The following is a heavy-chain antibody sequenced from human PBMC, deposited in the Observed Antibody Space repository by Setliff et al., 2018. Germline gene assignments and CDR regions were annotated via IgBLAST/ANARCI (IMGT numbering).Heavy chain of an antibody. CDR2: ISAYNGYT. Sequence: ASVKVSCKPSGYTFTSYGISWVRQAPGQGLEWMGWISAYNGYTNYAQKLQGRVTMTTDTSTSTAYMELRSLRSDDTAVYYCARGYSSSWQSRMGFDPWGQGTLVTVSS. CDR1: GYTFTSYG. V-gene: IGHV1-18*01. D-gene: IGHD6-13*01. CDR3: ARGYSSSWQSRMGFDP. J-gene: IGHJ5*02.